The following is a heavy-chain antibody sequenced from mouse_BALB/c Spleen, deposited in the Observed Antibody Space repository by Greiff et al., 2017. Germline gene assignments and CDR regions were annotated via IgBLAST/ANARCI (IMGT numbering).Heavy chain of an antibody. CDR2: ISSGGSYT. J-gene: IGHJ4*01. V-gene: IGHV5-6*01. D-gene: IGHD2-12*01. CDR3: ARPYSYYAMDY. Sequence: EVMLVESGGDLVKPGGSLKLSCAASGFTFSSYGMSWVRQTPDKRLEWVATISSGGSYTYYPDSVKGRFTISRDNAKNTLYLQMSSLKSEDTAMYYCARPYSYYAMDYWGQGTSVTVSS. CDR1: GFTFSSYG.